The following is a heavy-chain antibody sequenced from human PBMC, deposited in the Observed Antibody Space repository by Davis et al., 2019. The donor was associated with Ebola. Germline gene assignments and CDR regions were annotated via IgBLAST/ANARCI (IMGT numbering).Heavy chain of an antibody. J-gene: IGHJ6*02. V-gene: IGHV1-18*01. CDR1: GYTFTSYG. Sequence: ASVKVSCKASGYTFTSYGISWVRQAPGQGLEWMGWISAYNGNTNYAQKLQGRVTMTTDTSTSTAYMELRSLRSDDTAVYYCARDRQLTIFGVTYYGMDVWGQGTTVTVSS. D-gene: IGHD3-3*01. CDR3: ARDRQLTIFGVTYYGMDV. CDR2: ISAYNGNT.